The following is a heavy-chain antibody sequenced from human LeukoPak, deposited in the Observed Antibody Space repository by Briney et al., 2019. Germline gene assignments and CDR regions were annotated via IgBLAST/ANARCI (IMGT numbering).Heavy chain of an antibody. CDR1: GFTFSSYA. V-gene: IGHV3-30-3*01. CDR2: ISYDGSNK. CDR3: ARVVRYGILLGAYDY. Sequence: GGSLRLSCAASGFTFSSYAMHWVRQAPGKGLEWVAVISYDGSNKYYADSVKGRFTISRDNSKNTLYLRMNSLRAEDTAVYYCARVVRYGILLGAYDYWGQGTLVTVSS. J-gene: IGHJ4*02. D-gene: IGHD1-26*01.